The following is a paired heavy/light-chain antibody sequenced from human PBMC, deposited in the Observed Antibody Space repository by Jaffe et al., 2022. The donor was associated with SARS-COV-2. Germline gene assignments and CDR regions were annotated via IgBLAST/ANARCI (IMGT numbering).Heavy chain of an antibody. V-gene: IGHV3-23*01. J-gene: IGHJ2*01. CDR3: ATKYSTSSPWFFDL. D-gene: IGHD6-6*01. Sequence: EMQLLESGGGLVQPGGSLRLSCAASGFSFSNSAMTWVRQGPGKGLEWVSSISGSGDGTYYADSVKGRFTISRDNSKNTLFLQVNSLRAEDTALYYCATKYSTSSPWFFDLWGRGTLVTVSP. CDR2: ISGSGDGT. CDR1: GFSFSNSA.
Light chain of an antibody. CDR1: QSVSSF. V-gene: IGKV3-11*01. Sequence: EIVLTQSPATLSLSPGERATLSCRTSQSVSSFLAWYQQKPGQVPRLLIYDASNRATGIPARFSGSGSGTDFTLTISSLEPEDFAVYYCQHRSKWPLTFGGGTKVEI. CDR3: QHRSKWPLT. J-gene: IGKJ4*01. CDR2: DAS.